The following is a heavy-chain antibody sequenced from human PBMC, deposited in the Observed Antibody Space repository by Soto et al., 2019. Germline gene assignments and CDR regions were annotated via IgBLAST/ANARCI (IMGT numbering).Heavy chain of an antibody. CDR3: TRDLNHDTGP. J-gene: IGHJ5*02. CDR1: GFTFSSYA. CDR2: ISGSGDST. D-gene: IGHD2-8*02. V-gene: IGHV3-23*01. Sequence: GGSLRLSCAASGFTFSSYAMSWVRQAPGKGLEWVSGISGSGDSTYYADSVKGRFTISRDNSKNTLYLQMNSLRGEDTALYYCTRDLNHDTGPWGQGTQVTVSS.